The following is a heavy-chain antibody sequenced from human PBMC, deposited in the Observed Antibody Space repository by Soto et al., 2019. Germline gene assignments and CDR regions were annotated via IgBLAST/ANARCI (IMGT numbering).Heavy chain of an antibody. CDR2: IYWDDDK. J-gene: IGHJ3*02. CDR3: ALRGNYNDSTGLPGLSAFDI. V-gene: IGHV2-5*02. D-gene: IGHD3-22*01. Sequence: QITLKESGPTLVKPTQTLTLTCTFSGFSLSSSGVGVAWIRQPPGKALEWLALIYWDDDKRYSPSLERRLSITNYTSKNQLVLTMINMDPVDTATYYCALRGNYNDSTGLPGLSAFDIWGQGTMVTVSS. CDR1: GFSLSSSGVG.